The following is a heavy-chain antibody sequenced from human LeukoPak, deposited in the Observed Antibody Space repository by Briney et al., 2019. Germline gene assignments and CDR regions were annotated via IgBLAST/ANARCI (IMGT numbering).Heavy chain of an antibody. J-gene: IGHJ4*02. D-gene: IGHD3-10*01. Sequence: GGSLRLSCAASGSTFSSYWMHWDRQAPGKGLVWVSRINSDGSSTSYADSVKGRFTISRDNAKNTLYLQMNSLRAEDTAVYYCARGRGITMVRGVLFDYWGQGTLVTVSS. CDR2: INSDGSST. CDR3: ARGRGITMVRGVLFDY. V-gene: IGHV3-74*01. CDR1: GSTFSSYW.